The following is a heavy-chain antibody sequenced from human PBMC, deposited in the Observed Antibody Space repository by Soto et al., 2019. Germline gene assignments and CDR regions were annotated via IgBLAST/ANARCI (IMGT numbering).Heavy chain of an antibody. Sequence: PGGSLRLSCAASGFTFNSYSMNWVRQAPGKGLEWLSYISSGGSTIYYADSVKGRFSISRDNAKNSLYLQMDSLRDEDTAVYYCARDLKASRYYFDYWGQGILVTVS. J-gene: IGHJ4*02. CDR3: ARDLKASRYYFDY. CDR1: GFTFNSYS. CDR2: ISSGGSTI. V-gene: IGHV3-48*02.